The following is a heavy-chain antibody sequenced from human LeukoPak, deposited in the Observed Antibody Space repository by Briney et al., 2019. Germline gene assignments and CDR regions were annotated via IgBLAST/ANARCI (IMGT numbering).Heavy chain of an antibody. J-gene: IGHJ2*01. CDR2: ISGSGGST. Sequence: PGGSLRLSCAASGFTFSSYAMSWVRQAPGKGLEWVSAISGSGGSTYYADSVKGRFTISRDNSKNTLYLQMNSLRDEDTAVYYCARDSVGGYDEVRYFDLWGRGTLVIVSS. CDR1: GFTFSSYA. V-gene: IGHV3-23*01. CDR3: ARDSVGGYDEVRYFDL. D-gene: IGHD5-12*01.